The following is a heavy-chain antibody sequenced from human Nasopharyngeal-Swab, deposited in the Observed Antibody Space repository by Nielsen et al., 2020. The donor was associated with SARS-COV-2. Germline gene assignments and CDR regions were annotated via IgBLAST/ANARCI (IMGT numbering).Heavy chain of an antibody. D-gene: IGHD3-3*01. CDR1: GFTFTNYN. CDR3: ARDGLDYDFWSAYFMDV. J-gene: IGHJ6*02. CDR2: ISSSSSYI. V-gene: IGHV3-21*01. Sequence: GGSLRLSCAASGFTFTNYNFNWVRPAAGKGLAWVSSISSSSSYIYYADSVKGRFTISRDNAKNSLYLQMNSLRAEDTAVYYCARDGLDYDFWSAYFMDVWGQGTTVTVSS.